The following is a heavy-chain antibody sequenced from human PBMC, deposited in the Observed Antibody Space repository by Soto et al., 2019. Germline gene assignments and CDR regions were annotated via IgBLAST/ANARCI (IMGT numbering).Heavy chain of an antibody. CDR1: GGSISSSNC. D-gene: IGHD3-3*01. Sequence: SSETLALPCALSGGSISSSNCSSWVRHPPGKGLEWNGEIYHSGSTNNSPSLKSRVTISVDKSKNQFSQKLSSVTAADTAVYYCAREPSFFYGMDVWGQGTTVTVSS. J-gene: IGHJ6*02. CDR3: AREPSFFYGMDV. CDR2: IYHSGST. V-gene: IGHV4-4*02.